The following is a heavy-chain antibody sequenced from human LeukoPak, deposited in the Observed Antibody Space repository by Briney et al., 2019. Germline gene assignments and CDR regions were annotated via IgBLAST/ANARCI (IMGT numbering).Heavy chain of an antibody. V-gene: IGHV3-64D*06. CDR1: GFTFSAYS. D-gene: IGHD5-18*01. CDR3: VGYSYGFSTNDY. CDR2: ISTNGDST. J-gene: IGHJ4*02. Sequence: GGSLRLSCSASGFTFSAYSMHWVRQAPGKGLEYVSAISTNGDSTYYADSVKGRFTISRDNSKTTLYLQTSSLRAEDAAVYYCVGYSYGFSTNDYWGQGTLVTVSS.